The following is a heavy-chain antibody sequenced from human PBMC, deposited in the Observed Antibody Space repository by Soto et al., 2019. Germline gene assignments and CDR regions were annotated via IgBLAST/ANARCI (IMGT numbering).Heavy chain of an antibody. J-gene: IGHJ4*02. Sequence: QVQLVESGGGVVQPGRSLRLSCAASGFTFNSYGMHWVRQAPGKGLEWVAVIWDDGSDKYYADSVKGRFTISRDNSKNTLYLQMNSLRVEDTAVYYCASRSPALDYWGQGTLVTVSS. D-gene: IGHD2-2*01. V-gene: IGHV3-33*01. CDR3: ASRSPALDY. CDR1: GFTFNSYG. CDR2: IWDDGSDK.